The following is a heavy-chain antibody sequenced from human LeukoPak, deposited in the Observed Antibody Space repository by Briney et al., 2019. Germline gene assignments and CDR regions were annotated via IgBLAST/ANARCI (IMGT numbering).Heavy chain of an antibody. CDR2: IYYSGST. D-gene: IGHD6-19*01. J-gene: IGHJ5*02. V-gene: IGHV4-39*01. Sequence: SETLSLTCTVSGDSITSGTYYWSWIRQPPGKGLEWIGSIYYSGSTYYNPSLKSRVTISVDTSKNQFSLKLSSVTAADTAVYYCARREAVAGNWFDPWGQGTLVTVSS. CDR1: GDSITSGTYY. CDR3: ARREAVAGNWFDP.